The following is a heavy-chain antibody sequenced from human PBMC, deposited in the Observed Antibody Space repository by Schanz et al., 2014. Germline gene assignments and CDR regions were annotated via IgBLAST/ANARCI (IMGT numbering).Heavy chain of an antibody. J-gene: IGHJ6*02. CDR2: INPNTGGA. Sequence: QVQLVQSGAEVKKPGASVKVSCKASGYTFSDYYIHWVRQAPGQGLEWMGWINPNTGGANFAQKFQGRVTMTRDTSISTVYMELSRVTSEDTAVYYCARDDKAYYYGMDDWGQGTTVTVSS. V-gene: IGHV1-2*02. D-gene: IGHD3-22*01. CDR3: ARDDKAYYYGMDD. CDR1: GYTFSDYY.